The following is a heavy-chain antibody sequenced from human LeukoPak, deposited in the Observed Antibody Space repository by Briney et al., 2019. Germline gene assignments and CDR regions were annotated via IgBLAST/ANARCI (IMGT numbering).Heavy chain of an antibody. CDR1: GFTFSSYS. Sequence: GGSLRLSCAASGFTFSSYSMNWVRQAPGEGLEWVSYISSSSSPIYYADSVKGRFTISRDNAKKSLYLQMNSLRAEDTAVYYCARDHDSSSCPYFDYWGQGTLVTVSS. CDR3: ARDHDSSSCPYFDY. J-gene: IGHJ4*02. D-gene: IGHD6-13*01. CDR2: ISSSSSPI. V-gene: IGHV3-48*01.